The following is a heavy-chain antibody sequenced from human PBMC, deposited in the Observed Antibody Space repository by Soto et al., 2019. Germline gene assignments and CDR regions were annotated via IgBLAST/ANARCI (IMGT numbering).Heavy chain of an antibody. V-gene: IGHV1-3*01. CDR2: INAGNGNT. Sequence: GASVKVSCKASGYTFTSYAMHWVRQAPGQRLEWMGWINAGNGNTKYSQKFQGRVTITRDTSASTAYMELSSLRSEDTAVYYCANSPLPTTVVPRNWFDPWGQGTLVTVSS. D-gene: IGHD4-17*01. CDR3: ANSPLPTTVVPRNWFDP. CDR1: GYTFTSYA. J-gene: IGHJ5*02.